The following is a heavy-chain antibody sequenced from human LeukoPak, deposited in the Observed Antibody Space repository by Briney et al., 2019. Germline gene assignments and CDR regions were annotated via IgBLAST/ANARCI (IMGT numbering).Heavy chain of an antibody. CDR3: ASGYLSGSTYYFDY. Sequence: PSETLSLTCTVSGDSINNYYWSWIRQPPGKGLEWIGNINYSGSTNSNPSLKSRATISVDMSRKHFFLDLSSVTAADTAVYYCASGYLSGSTYYFDYWGQGTLVTVSS. CDR2: INYSGST. D-gene: IGHD1-26*01. CDR1: GDSINNYY. V-gene: IGHV4-59*01. J-gene: IGHJ4*02.